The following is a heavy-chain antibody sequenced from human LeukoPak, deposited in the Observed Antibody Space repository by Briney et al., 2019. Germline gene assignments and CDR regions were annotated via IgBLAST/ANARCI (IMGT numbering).Heavy chain of an antibody. CDR1: GFTFSSYS. D-gene: IGHD2-2*01. Sequence: GGSLRLSCAASGFTFSSYSMNWVRQAPGKGLEWVAVISYDGSNKYYADSVKGRFTISRDNSKNTLYLQMNSLRAEDTAVYYCARDRYHAIDYWGQGTLVTVSS. J-gene: IGHJ4*02. CDR2: ISYDGSNK. V-gene: IGHV3-30*03. CDR3: ARDRYHAIDY.